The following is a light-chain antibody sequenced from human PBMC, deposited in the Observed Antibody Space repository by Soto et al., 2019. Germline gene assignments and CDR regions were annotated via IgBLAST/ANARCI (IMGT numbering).Light chain of an antibody. Sequence: EIMMTQSPVTLSVSPGERATLSCRASQSVSNNLAWYQQKPGQAPRLLIYYASTRATCIPARFSGSGSGTEFTLTISSLQSEDFALYYCQQYNDWPPITCGQGTRLELK. V-gene: IGKV3-15*01. CDR2: YAS. CDR1: QSVSNN. J-gene: IGKJ5*01. CDR3: QQYNDWPPIT.